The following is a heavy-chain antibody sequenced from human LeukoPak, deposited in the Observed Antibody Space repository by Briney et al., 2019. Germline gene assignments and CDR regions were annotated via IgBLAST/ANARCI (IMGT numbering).Heavy chain of an antibody. CDR1: GYIFTGYY. D-gene: IGHD1-26*01. CDR3: ARGGGRYSVDY. V-gene: IGHV1-2*02. CDR2: SNPSSGGT. J-gene: IGHJ4*02. Sequence: ASVKVSCKASGYIFTGYYLHWVRQAPGQGLEWMGWSNPSSGGTNYAQKFQGRVTMTRDTSITTVYMELSGLSFDDTAVYYCARGGGRYSVDYWGQGTLVIVSS.